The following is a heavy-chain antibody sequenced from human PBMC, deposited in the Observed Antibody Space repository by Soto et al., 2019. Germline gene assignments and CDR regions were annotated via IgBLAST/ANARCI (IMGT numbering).Heavy chain of an antibody. J-gene: IGHJ5*02. CDR2: IIPILGIA. Sequence: QVQLVQSGAEVKKPGSSVKVSCKASGGTFSSYTISWVRQAPGQGLEWMGRIIPILGIANYAQKFQGRVTITADKSTITAYMELSSLRSEDTAVYYCARDGNCGGDCKNWFDPWGQGTLVTVST. V-gene: IGHV1-69*08. CDR1: GGTFSSYT. D-gene: IGHD2-21*02. CDR3: ARDGNCGGDCKNWFDP.